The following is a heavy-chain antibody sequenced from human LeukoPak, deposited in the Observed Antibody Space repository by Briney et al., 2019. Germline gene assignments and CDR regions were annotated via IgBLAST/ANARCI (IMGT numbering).Heavy chain of an antibody. CDR1: GFTFSNYG. CDR2: IRYDGSIK. V-gene: IGHV3-30*02. CDR3: AKDFRVAMAPAYFDY. D-gene: IGHD5-18*01. J-gene: IGHJ4*02. Sequence: RSGGLLRLSCAASGFTFSNYGMHWVRQAPGEGLEWVAFIRYDGSIKYYADSVKGRFTIPRDNSKNTLCLQMNSLRAEDTAVYYCAKDFRVAMAPAYFDYWGQGTLVTVSS.